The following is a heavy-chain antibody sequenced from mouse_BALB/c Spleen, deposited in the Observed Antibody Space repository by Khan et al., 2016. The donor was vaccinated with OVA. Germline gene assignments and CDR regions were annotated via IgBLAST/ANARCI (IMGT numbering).Heavy chain of an antibody. CDR2: IIYTGYT. V-gene: IGHV3-8*02. J-gene: IGHJ3*01. CDR3: ARSTYRYAFDY. CDR1: GDSITTGY. D-gene: IGHD2-14*01. Sequence: EVQLQESGPSLVKPSQTLSLTCSVTGDSITTGYWNWFRKFSGNNLEYMGYIIYTGYTYYNPSLKSRISITRHTSNNQYYLQLNSVTDEYTATYYCARSTYRYAFDYWGQGTLVTVSA.